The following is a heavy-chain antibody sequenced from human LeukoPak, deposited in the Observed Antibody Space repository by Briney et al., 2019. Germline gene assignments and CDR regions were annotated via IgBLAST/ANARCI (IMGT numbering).Heavy chain of an antibody. CDR3: AKGEVVEKNRSWFDP. D-gene: IGHD2-15*01. CDR1: GFTFTTYW. J-gene: IGHJ5*02. V-gene: IGHV3-7*03. Sequence: GGSLRLSCAASGFTFTTYWMAWVRRAPGKGLEWVANIKQDGSEAVYADSVRGRFTISRDNAKNSLYLQMNSLRAEDTAVYYCAKGEVVEKNRSWFDPWGQGTLVTVSS. CDR2: IKQDGSEA.